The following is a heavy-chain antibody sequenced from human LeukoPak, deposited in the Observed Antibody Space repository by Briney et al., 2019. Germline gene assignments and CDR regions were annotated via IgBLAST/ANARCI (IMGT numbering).Heavy chain of an antibody. CDR2: LTGNGGYA. CDR1: GFTLSKFG. J-gene: IGHJ4*02. Sequence: PGGSLRLSCAASGFTLSKFGMQWVRQAPGKGLEHVSTLTGNGGYAYYADFVKGRFTISRDNSKNTLYLQMSSLRTEDTAVYYCVKGSDSSGFYYFDNWRQGTLVTVSS. D-gene: IGHD3-22*01. V-gene: IGHV3-64D*06. CDR3: VKGSDSSGFYYFDN.